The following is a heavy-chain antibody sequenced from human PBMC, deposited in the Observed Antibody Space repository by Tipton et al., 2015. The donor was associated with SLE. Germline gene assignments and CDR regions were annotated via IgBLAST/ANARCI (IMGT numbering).Heavy chain of an antibody. D-gene: IGHD2-21*01. CDR2: IYYSGST. CDR1: RGSISSGTHY. V-gene: IGHV4-39*07. J-gene: IGHJ3*02. CDR3: AGPIRQDGFDI. Sequence: TLSLTCTVSRGSISSGTHYWGWIRQPPGKGLEWIGTIYYSGSTYYNPSLKSRVTISVDMSKNQFFLNLTSVTAADTAVYYCAGPIRQDGFDIWGQGTMVTVSS.